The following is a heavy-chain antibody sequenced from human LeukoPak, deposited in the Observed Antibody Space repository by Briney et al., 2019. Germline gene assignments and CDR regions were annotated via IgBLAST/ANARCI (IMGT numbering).Heavy chain of an antibody. CDR2: IYYSGST. D-gene: IGHD3-22*01. CDR3: ATGNYYDSSGYFG. CDR1: GGSISSYY. V-gene: IGHV4-59*12. J-gene: IGHJ3*01. Sequence: SETLSLTCTVSGGSISSYYWSWIRQPPGKGLEWIGYIYYSGSTNYNPSLKSRVTMSVDTSKNQFSLKLSSVTAADTAVYYCATGNYYDSSGYFGWGQGTMVTVSS.